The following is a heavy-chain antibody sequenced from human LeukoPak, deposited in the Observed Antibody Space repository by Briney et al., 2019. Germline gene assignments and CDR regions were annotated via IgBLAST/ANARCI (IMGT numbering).Heavy chain of an antibody. V-gene: IGHV4-30-4*01. CDR2: IFYSGTI. CDR3: ATLDNSFDH. CDR1: GASISGSDYN. J-gene: IGHJ5*02. Sequence: SGTLSLTCNVSGASISGSDYNWSWLRQPPGKGLEWIASIFYSGTIYNNPSLKSRTLISVDTSKNQFSLRLTSVTAADTAVYFCATLDNSFDHWGQGTLVTVSS.